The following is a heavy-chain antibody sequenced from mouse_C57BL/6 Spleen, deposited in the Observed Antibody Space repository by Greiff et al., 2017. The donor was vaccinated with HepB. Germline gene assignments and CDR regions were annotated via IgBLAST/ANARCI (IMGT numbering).Heavy chain of an antibody. Sequence: QVQLQQSGAELMKPGASVKLSCKATGFTFTGYWIAWVRQSPGHGLEWVAKILDGSGNTNYNEKVKGRSTFTTDKATNNAYLQLSNLKTEDSAIYYCATILAFDYWGQGTLVTVSA. CDR2: ILDGSGNT. CDR1: GFTFTGYW. V-gene: IGHV1-9*01. CDR3: ATILAFDY. J-gene: IGHJ3*01.